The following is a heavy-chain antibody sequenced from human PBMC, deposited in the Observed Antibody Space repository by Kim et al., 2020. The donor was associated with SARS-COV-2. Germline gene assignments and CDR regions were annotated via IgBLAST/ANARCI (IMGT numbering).Heavy chain of an antibody. D-gene: IGHD3-16*01. CDR2: ISSNGGST. V-gene: IGHV3-64D*06. Sequence: GGSLRLSCSASGFTFSSYAMHWVRQAPGKGLEYVSAISSNGGSTYYADSVKGRFTISRDNSKNTLYLQMSSLRAEDTAVYYCVKDGDQLITIGNYFDYWGQGTLVTVSS. J-gene: IGHJ4*02. CDR3: VKDGDQLITIGNYFDY. CDR1: GFTFSSYA.